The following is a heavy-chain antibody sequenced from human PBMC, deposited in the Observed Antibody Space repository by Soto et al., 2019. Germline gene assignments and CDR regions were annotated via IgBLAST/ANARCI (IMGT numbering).Heavy chain of an antibody. CDR1: GFSLSTSGVG. V-gene: IGHV2-5*02. D-gene: IGHD3-16*02. J-gene: IGHJ5*02. Sequence: QITLKESVPTLVNPTQTLTLTCTFSGFSLSTSGVGVSWIRQSPGKSLEWLALIYWDDDVGDRPSLKSRLTIAKDASKNQVVLTMTNMDPVDTATYYGIMISFGGILVTWGQGTLVTVSS. CDR3: IMISFGGILVT. CDR2: IYWDDDV.